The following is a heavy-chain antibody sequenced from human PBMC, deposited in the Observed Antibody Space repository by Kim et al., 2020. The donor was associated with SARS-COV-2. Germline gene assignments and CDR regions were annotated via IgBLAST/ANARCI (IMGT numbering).Heavy chain of an antibody. CDR2: ISYDGSNK. CDR1: GFTFSSYA. CDR3: AREDRIVGAGWYYFDY. J-gene: IGHJ4*02. V-gene: IGHV3-30-3*01. Sequence: GGSLRLSCAASGFTFSSYAMHWVRQAPGKGLEWVAVISYDGSNKYYADSVKDRFTISRDNSKNTLYLQMNSLRAEDTAVYYCAREDRIVGAGWYYFDYWGQGTLVTVSS. D-gene: IGHD1-26*01.